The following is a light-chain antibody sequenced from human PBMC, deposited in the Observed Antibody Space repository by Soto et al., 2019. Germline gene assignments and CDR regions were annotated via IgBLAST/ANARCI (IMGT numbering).Light chain of an antibody. CDR1: RSVLYKSNNKNH. J-gene: IGKJ4*01. V-gene: IGKV4-1*01. Sequence: DILMTQSPDSLAVSLGERATINCKCSRSVLYKSNNKNHLAWYQQKPGQPPQLIIYWASTRESGVPERFSGSGSGTDFTLTISSLEAEDVAFYWCQQYFDVPFTFGGGTKVDIK. CDR3: QQYFDVPFT. CDR2: WAS.